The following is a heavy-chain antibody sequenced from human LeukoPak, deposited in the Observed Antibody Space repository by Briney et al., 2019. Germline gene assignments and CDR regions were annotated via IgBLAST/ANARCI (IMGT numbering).Heavy chain of an antibody. CDR3: ARDLEVGAILGY. CDR1: GFTFSSYG. D-gene: IGHD1-26*01. Sequence: GGSLRLSCAASGFTFSSYGMHWVRQAPGKRLEWVAVIWYDGGNKYYADSVKGRFTISRDNSKNTLYLQMNSLRAEDTAVYYCARDLEVGAILGYWGQGTLVTVSS. V-gene: IGHV3-33*01. CDR2: IWYDGGNK. J-gene: IGHJ4*02.